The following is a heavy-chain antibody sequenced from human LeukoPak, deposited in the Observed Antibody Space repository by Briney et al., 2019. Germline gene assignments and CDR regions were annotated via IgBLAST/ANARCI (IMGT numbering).Heavy chain of an antibody. J-gene: IGHJ6*03. CDR3: ARSFGASQQYTSSWYYYYMDV. D-gene: IGHD6-13*01. V-gene: IGHV1-46*01. CDR2: INPSGGST. Sequence: GASVKVSCEASGYTFTTYYIHWVRQAPGQGLEWMGIINPSGGSTSYAQKFQGRVTMTRDMSTSTLYMELSSLRSEDTAAYYCARSFGASQQYTSSWYYYYMDVWGKGTTVTVSS. CDR1: GYTFTTYY.